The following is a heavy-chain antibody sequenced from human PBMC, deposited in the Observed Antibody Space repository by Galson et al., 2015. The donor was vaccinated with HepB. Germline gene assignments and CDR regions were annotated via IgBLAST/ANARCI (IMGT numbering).Heavy chain of an antibody. V-gene: IGHV3-33*08. CDR3: AREGAYCGGDCYPFDY. CDR2: IWYDGSNK. CDR1: GFTFSSYG. D-gene: IGHD2-21*02. Sequence: SLRLSCAASGFTFSSYGMHWVRQAPGKGLEWVAVIWYDGSNKYYADSVKGRFTISRDNSKNTLYLQMNSLRAEDTAVYYCAREGAYCGGDCYPFDYWGQGTLVTVSS. J-gene: IGHJ4*02.